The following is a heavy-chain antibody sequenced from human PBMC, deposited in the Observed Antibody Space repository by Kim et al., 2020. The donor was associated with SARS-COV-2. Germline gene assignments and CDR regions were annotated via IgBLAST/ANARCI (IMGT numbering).Heavy chain of an antibody. CDR2: ISSRSDYI. CDR1: GFTFSRYS. J-gene: IGHJ4*02. D-gene: IGHD3-22*01. Sequence: GGSLRLSCTASGFTFSRYSMSWVRQAPGKGLEWVSAISSRSDYIYYAQSVEGRFTISRDNAKNSLYLQMSSLRVEDTAVYYCARDGWSYFDSSGSFQTGYDNWGQGTLITVSS. CDR3: ARDGWSYFDSSGSFQTGYDN. V-gene: IGHV3-21*01.